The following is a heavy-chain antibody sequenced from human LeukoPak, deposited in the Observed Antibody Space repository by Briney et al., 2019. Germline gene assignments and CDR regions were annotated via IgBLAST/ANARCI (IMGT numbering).Heavy chain of an antibody. CDR3: AREDDSWGPNNLDL. CDR2: IDTSSSTM. Sequence: GGSLRLSCAASAFTFSDYSMNWVRQAPGKGLEWISYIDTSSSTMYYADSVMGRFTISRDNAKESLYLQMNSLRDEDTAAYYCAREDDSWGPNNLDLWGQGTMVTVSS. CDR1: AFTFSDYS. V-gene: IGHV3-48*02. D-gene: IGHD7-27*01. J-gene: IGHJ3*01.